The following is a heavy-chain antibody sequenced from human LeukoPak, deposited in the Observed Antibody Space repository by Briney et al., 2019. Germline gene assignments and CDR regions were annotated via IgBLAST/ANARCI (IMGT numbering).Heavy chain of an antibody. D-gene: IGHD2/OR15-2a*01. J-gene: IGHJ4*02. V-gene: IGHV3-30*18. Sequence: PGGSLRLSCAASGFTFSSYGMHWVRQAPGKGLEWVAVISYNGSNKYYADSVKGRFTISRDNSKNTLYLQMNSLRAEDTAVYYCAKFVEESRAFEYWGQGTLVTVSS. CDR3: AKFVEESRAFEY. CDR2: ISYNGSNK. CDR1: GFTFSSYG.